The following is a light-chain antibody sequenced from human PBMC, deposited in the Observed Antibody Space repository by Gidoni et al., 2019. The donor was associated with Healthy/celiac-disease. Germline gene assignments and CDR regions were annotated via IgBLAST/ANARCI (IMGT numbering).Light chain of an antibody. CDR3: QQWT. V-gene: IGKV3-20*01. CDR1: QRVSSRY. CDR2: GAS. Sequence: EIVLTQSPGTLSLSPGERATLSCRASQRVSSRYLAWYQQKPGQAPRLIIYGASNGATGIPDRFSGSGSGTDFTLTISRLEPEDFAVCYCQQWTFGQGTKVEIK. J-gene: IGKJ1*01.